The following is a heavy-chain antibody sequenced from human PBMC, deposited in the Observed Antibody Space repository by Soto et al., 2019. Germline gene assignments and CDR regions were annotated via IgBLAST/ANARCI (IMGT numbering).Heavy chain of an antibody. J-gene: IGHJ5*02. CDR2: IYYSGST. Sequence: SETLSLTCTVSGGSISSGGYYWSWIRQHPGKGLEWIGYIYYSGSTYYNPSLKSRVTISVDTSKNQFSLKLSSVTAADTAVYYCARDLRYSSSSYWFDPWGQGTLVTVSS. CDR1: GGSISSGGYY. CDR3: ARDLRYSSSSYWFDP. V-gene: IGHV4-31*03. D-gene: IGHD6-6*01.